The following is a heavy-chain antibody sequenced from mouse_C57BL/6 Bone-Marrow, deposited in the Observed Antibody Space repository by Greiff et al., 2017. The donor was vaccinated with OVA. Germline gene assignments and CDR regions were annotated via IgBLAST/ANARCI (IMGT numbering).Heavy chain of an antibody. Sequence: QVQLQQSGAELLKPGASVKLSCKATGYTFTGYWIEWVKQRPGHGLEWIGEILPGSGSTNYNEKFKGKATFTADTSSNTAYMQLSSLTTEDSAIYYCARGVFYYDYDCWYFDVWGTGTTVTVSS. CDR2: ILPGSGST. CDR1: GYTFTGYW. D-gene: IGHD2-4*01. J-gene: IGHJ1*03. V-gene: IGHV1-9*01. CDR3: ARGVFYYDYDCWYFDV.